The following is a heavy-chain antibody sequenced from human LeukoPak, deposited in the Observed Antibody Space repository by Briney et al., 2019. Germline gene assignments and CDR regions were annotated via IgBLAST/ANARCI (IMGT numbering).Heavy chain of an antibody. V-gene: IGHV1-69*13. Sequence: SVKVSCKASGGTFSRYAISWVRQAPGQGREWRGGIIPIFGTANYAQKFQGRVTITADESTSTAYMELSSLRSEDTAVYYCARKGWYGDYVNWFDPWGQGTLVTVSS. CDR2: IIPIFGTA. CDR1: GGTFSRYA. J-gene: IGHJ5*02. CDR3: ARKGWYGDYVNWFDP. D-gene: IGHD4-17*01.